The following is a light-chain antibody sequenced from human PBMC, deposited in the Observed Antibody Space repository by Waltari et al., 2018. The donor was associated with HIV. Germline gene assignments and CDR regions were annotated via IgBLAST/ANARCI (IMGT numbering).Light chain of an antibody. CDR2: HAS. V-gene: IGKV3-20*01. CDR3: QQYGSSLRT. Sequence: EIVLTQSPGTLSLSPGDRASLSCRASQTISSNYLAWYQQRPGQAPRLLIYHASIRATGLPDRFSGSGSGTDFSLTISRLEPEDFAVYYCQQYGSSLRTFGQGTKVEIK. CDR1: QTISSNY. J-gene: IGKJ1*01.